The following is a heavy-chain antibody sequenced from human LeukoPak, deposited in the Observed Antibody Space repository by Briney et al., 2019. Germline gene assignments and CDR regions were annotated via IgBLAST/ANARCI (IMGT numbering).Heavy chain of an antibody. Sequence: SETLSLTCTVSGGSISSGSYYWSWIRQPAGKGLEWIGRIYTSGSTNYNPSLKSRVTISVDTSKNQFSLKLSSVTAADTAAYYCARDGGYYCDSSGYKAIWGQGTMVTVSS. CDR1: GGSISSGSYY. D-gene: IGHD3-22*01. J-gene: IGHJ3*02. CDR3: ARDGGYYCDSSGYKAI. V-gene: IGHV4-61*02. CDR2: IYTSGST.